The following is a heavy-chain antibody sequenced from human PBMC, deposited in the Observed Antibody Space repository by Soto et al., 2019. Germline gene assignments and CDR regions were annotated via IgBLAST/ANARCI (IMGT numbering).Heavy chain of an antibody. CDR2: IKQDGSER. J-gene: IGHJ4*02. V-gene: IGHV3-7*03. Sequence: EVQLVESGGGLVQPGGSLRLSCAASGFTFSSYWMSWVRQAPGKGLEWVANIKQDGSERYYVDSVKGRFTISKGNAKNSLYLQMNSLRAEDTAVYYCARGGSSTRFMDYWGQGTLVTVSS. CDR3: ARGGSSTRFMDY. D-gene: IGHD2-2*01. CDR1: GFTFSSYW.